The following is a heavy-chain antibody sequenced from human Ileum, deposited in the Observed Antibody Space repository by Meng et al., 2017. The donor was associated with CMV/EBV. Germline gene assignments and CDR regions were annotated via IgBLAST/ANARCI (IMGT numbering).Heavy chain of an antibody. J-gene: IGHJ4*02. CDR3: AKDVLAGFGGGLDY. D-gene: IGHD3-16*01. CDR1: GFTFDDYS. Sequence: GGSLRLSCAASGFTFDDYSMHWVRQAPGKGLEWVSLITWNGGRTSYTDSVKGRFTISRDNSKNFLYLQMNSLRPDDTALYYCAKDVLAGFGGGLDYWGQGTLVTVSS. CDR2: ITWNGGRT. V-gene: IGHV3-43*01.